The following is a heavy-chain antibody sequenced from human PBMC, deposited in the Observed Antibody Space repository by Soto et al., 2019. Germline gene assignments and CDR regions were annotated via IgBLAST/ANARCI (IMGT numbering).Heavy chain of an antibody. V-gene: IGHV1-46*03. CDR1: GYTFTSYY. CDR3: ARGARYFDWCMDV. CDR2: INPSGGST. Sequence: ASVKVSCKASGYTFTSYYMHWVRRAPGQGLEWMGIINPSGGSTSYAQKLQGRVTMTRDTSTSTVYMELSRLSSEDTAVYYCARGARYFDWCMDVWGEGTTVTVSS. J-gene: IGHJ6*03. D-gene: IGHD3-9*01.